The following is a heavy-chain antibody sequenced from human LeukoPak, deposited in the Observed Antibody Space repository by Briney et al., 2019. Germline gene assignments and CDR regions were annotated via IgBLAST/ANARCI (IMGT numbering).Heavy chain of an antibody. CDR1: GVTFGDYA. D-gene: IGHD5-18*01. CDR2: ISYDGSNK. J-gene: IGHJ6*02. Sequence: GGSLRLSCKGSGVTFGDYAVTWFRQAPGKGLEWVAVISYDGSNKYYADSVKGRFTISGDNSKNTLYLQMNSLRAEDTAVYYCAKDSDTAMPPYYYYYGMDVWGQGTTVTVSS. CDR3: AKDSDTAMPPYYYYYGMDV. V-gene: IGHV3-30*04.